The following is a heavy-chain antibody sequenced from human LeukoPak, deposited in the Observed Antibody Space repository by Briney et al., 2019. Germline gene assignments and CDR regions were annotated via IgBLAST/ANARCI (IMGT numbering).Heavy chain of an antibody. J-gene: IGHJ4*02. V-gene: IGHV4-34*01. CDR1: GVSFSGYS. D-gene: IGHD3-10*01. Sequence: PSETLSLTCAVYGVSFSGYSWSWIRQPPGKGLEWIGEINHSGSTNYNPSLKSRVTISVDTSKNQFSLKLSSVTAADTAVYYCARSPYYGSGSYQLGFDYWGQGTLVTVSS. CDR2: INHSGST. CDR3: ARSPYYGSGSYQLGFDY.